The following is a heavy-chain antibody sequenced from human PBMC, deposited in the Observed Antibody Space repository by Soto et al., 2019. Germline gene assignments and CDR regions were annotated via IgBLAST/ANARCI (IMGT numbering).Heavy chain of an antibody. D-gene: IGHD6-13*01. V-gene: IGHV1-46*03. Sequence: APVKVSCKASGYTFTTSYIPWMRQSPGQGLDLMGIIVPSSGRAGYAEKSQARDTMAEETSTATVYVVLSRLRSEDTAVYYYATVRFKQMAAAGIGGWFDPCAEGTLVTVS. CDR1: GYTFTTSY. J-gene: IGHJ5*02. CDR3: ATVRFKQMAAAGIGGWFDP. CDR2: IVPSSGRA.